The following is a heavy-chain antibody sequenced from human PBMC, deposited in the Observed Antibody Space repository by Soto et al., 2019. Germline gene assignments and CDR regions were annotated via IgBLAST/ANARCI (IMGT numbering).Heavy chain of an antibody. D-gene: IGHD4-17*01. V-gene: IGHV5-51*01. CDR2: IYPGDSDT. Sequence: VESLRNSCNTSGYRFSRYWIGWVRQMPGEGLEWMGIIYPGDSDTRYSPSFQGQVTISADKSISTAYLQWSSLKASDTAMYYCATGGPYGDYVGHWGQGTLVTVAS. CDR3: ATGGPYGDYVGH. J-gene: IGHJ4*02. CDR1: GYRFSRYW.